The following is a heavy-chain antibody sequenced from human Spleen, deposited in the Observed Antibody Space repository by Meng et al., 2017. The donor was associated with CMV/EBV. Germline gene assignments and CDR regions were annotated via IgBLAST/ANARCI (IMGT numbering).Heavy chain of an antibody. CDR1: GGSISSSSYY. V-gene: IGHV4-39*01. J-gene: IGHJ5*02. CDR3: ARSVKGYSSSCFDP. D-gene: IGHD6-13*01. Sequence: GSLRLSCTVSGGSISSSSYYWGWIRQPPGKGLEWIGSIHYSGSTYDNPSLKSRVTMSVDRSKNQFSLKLNSVTAADTAVYYCARSVKGYSSSCFDPWGQGTLVTVSS. CDR2: IHYSGST.